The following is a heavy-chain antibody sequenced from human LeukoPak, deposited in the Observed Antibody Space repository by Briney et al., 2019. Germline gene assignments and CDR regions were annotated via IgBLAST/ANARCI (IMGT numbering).Heavy chain of an antibody. D-gene: IGHD6-19*01. Sequence: PQTLSPTCTLSTASLTSSTYGWGRIRQHPGKGLEWTGRIYYSESTYYNPSLKSLVTISVETSRNQFSLKLSYVTAADTDVYYCARGKAVAGLDYWGQGTLVTVSS. V-gene: IGHV4-39*07. J-gene: IGHJ4*02. CDR3: ARGKAVAGLDY. CDR1: TASLTSSTYG. CDR2: IYYSEST.